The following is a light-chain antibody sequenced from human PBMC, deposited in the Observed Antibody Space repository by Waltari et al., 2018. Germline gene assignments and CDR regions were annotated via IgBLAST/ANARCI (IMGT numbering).Light chain of an antibody. V-gene: IGKV4-1*01. CDR2: WAS. Sequence: DIVMTQSPDSLAVSLGERATINCKSSQSLLYSSNNKNYLAWYQQKPGQAPELLIYWASTRESGVPDRFSGSGSGTDFTLTISSLQAEDVAAYYCQQYYTTPLTFGGGTKVEIK. CDR3: QQYYTTPLT. CDR1: QSLLYSSNNKNY. J-gene: IGKJ4*01.